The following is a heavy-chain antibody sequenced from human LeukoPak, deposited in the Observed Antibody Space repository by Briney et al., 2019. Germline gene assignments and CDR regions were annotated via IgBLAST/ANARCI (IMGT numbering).Heavy chain of an antibody. CDR3: ARGRIRYYGSGSYYY. CDR1: GGSFSGYY. J-gene: IGHJ4*02. Sequence: SETLSLTCAVYGGSFSGYYWSWIRQPPGKGLEWIGEINHSGSTNYNPSLKSRVTISVDTSKNQFSLKLSSVTAADTAVYYCARGRIRYYGSGSYYYWGQGTLVTVSS. CDR2: INHSGST. D-gene: IGHD3-10*01. V-gene: IGHV4-34*01.